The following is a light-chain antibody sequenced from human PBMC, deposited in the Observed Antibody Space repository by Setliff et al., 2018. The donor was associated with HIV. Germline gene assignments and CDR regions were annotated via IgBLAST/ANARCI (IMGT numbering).Light chain of an antibody. Sequence: QSALAQPRSVSGSPGQSVTLSCTGSSSDVGAYNYVSWYQHYPGKAPKLIIYDVSKRPSGVPDRFSGSKSGDTAPLTISGLQPEDEADYYCCSYAGTYTYIFGSGTKVTVL. CDR3: CSYAGTYTYI. CDR2: DVS. CDR1: SSDVGAYNY. J-gene: IGLJ1*01. V-gene: IGLV2-11*01.